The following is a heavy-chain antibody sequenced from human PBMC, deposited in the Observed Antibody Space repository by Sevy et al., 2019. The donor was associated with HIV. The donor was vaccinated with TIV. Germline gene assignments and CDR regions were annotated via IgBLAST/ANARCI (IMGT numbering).Heavy chain of an antibody. D-gene: IGHD5-18*01. CDR1: GGSISSYY. Sequence: SETLSLTCTVSGGSISSYYWNWIRQAPGKGLEWIGYISYSGATNYNPSLKTRATISVDTSNNQFSLRLTSVTAADTAVYFCARGIYSYGYWREFDYWGQGTLVTVSS. CDR3: ARGIYSYGYWREFDY. CDR2: ISYSGAT. J-gene: IGHJ4*02. V-gene: IGHV4-59*01.